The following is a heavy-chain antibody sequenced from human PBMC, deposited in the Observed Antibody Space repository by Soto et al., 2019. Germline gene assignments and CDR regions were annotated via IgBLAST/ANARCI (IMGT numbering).Heavy chain of an antibody. CDR2: TWNDGSHK. J-gene: IGHJ3*02. V-gene: IGHV3-33*01. Sequence: QVQLVESGGGVVQPGRSLRLPCVASGFTFSTYGMHWVRQAPGKGLEWVAMTWNDGSHKYYADPVKDRFTISRDNFKNTLYLQINSLRDEDSAVYYCTTELNDMQAFDIWGQGTMVTVSS. CDR1: GFTFSTYG. CDR3: TTELNDMQAFDI. D-gene: IGHD1-1*01.